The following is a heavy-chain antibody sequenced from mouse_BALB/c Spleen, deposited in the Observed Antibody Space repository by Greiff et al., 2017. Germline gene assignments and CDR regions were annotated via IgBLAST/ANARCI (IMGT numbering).Heavy chain of an antibody. CDR2: INSNGGST. CDR3: AREHYYGSWFAY. D-gene: IGHD1-2*01. CDR1: GFTFSSYG. J-gene: IGHJ3*01. V-gene: IGHV5-6-3*01. Sequence: EVHLVESGGGLVQPGGSLKLSCAASGFTFSSYGMSWVRQTPDKRLELVATINSNGGSTYYPDSVKGRFTISRDNAKNTLYLQMSSLKSEDTAMYYCAREHYYGSWFAYWGQGTLVTVSA.